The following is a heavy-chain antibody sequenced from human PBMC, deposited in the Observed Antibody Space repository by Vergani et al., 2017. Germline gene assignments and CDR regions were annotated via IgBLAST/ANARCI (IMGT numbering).Heavy chain of an antibody. CDR3: ARAYSRNWSPLDY. D-gene: IGHD6-13*01. Sequence: EVQLLESGGGLVQPGGSLRLSCAASGFTFSNYAMSWVRQAPGKGLEWVSAISGSGGNTYYTDSVKGRFTISRDNSEDTLYLQMNRLRAEDTALYYCARAYSRNWSPLDYWGQGTLVTISS. CDR1: GFTFSNYA. CDR2: ISGSGGNT. J-gene: IGHJ4*02. V-gene: IGHV3-23*01.